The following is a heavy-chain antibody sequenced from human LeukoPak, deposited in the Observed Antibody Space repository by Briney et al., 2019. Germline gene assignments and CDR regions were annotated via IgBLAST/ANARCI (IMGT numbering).Heavy chain of an antibody. D-gene: IGHD2-15*01. CDR2: INHSGST. J-gene: IGHJ6*02. Sequence: ASETLSLTCAAYGGSFSGYYWSWIRQPPGKGLEWIGEINHSGSTNYNPSLKSRFTITVDTSKNQFSLKLSSVTAADTAVYYCARGLCSGGSCYHAAGYYGMDVWGQGTTVTVSS. CDR1: GGSFSGYY. V-gene: IGHV4-34*01. CDR3: ARGLCSGGSCYHAAGYYGMDV.